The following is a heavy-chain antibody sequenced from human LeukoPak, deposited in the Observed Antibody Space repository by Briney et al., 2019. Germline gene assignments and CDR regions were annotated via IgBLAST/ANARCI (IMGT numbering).Heavy chain of an antibody. D-gene: IGHD3-10*01. CDR3: ASRITAGYYYYYMDA. Sequence: SVKVSCKASGGTFSSYAISWVRQAPGQGLEWMGRIIPIFGTANYAQKFQGRVTITTDESTSTAYMELSSLRSEDTAVYYCASRITAGYYYYYMDAWGKGTTVTVSS. CDR1: GGTFSSYA. V-gene: IGHV1-69*05. J-gene: IGHJ6*03. CDR2: IIPIFGTA.